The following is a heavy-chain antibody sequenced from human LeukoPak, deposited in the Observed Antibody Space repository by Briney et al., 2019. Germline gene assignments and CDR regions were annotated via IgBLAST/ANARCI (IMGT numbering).Heavy chain of an antibody. CDR3: AKGKSLPHYYYYGMDV. CDR1: GLTFSTSA. V-gene: IGHV3-23*01. CDR2: IGGSGDTT. Sequence: PGGSLRLSCAASGLTFSTSAMNWVRQAPGKGLEWVSVIGGSGDTTYYADSVRGRFTISRDNFKNTLYLQMNSLTAEDTAIYYCAKGKSLPHYYYYGMDVWGQGTTVTASS. J-gene: IGHJ6*02.